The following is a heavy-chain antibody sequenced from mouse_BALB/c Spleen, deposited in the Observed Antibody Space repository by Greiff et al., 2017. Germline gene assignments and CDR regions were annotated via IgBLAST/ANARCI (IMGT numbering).Heavy chain of an antibody. Sequence: EVQLQESGAELVKPGASVKLSCTASGFNFKDTYMHWVKQRPEQGLEWIGRIVPANGNTKYDPKFQGKATITADTSSNTAFLQLSSLTPEDTAVYYCARSGRYGHFDYWGQGTTLTVSS. J-gene: IGHJ2*01. CDR1: GFNFKDTY. D-gene: IGHD2-14*01. CDR3: ARSGRYGHFDY. V-gene: IGHV14-3*02. CDR2: IVPANGNT.